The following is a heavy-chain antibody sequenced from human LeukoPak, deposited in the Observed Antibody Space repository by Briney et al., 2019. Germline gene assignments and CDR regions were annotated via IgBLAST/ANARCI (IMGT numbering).Heavy chain of an antibody. D-gene: IGHD1-26*01. J-gene: IGHJ3*02. CDR1: GYSITSYW. Sequence: PGESLKISCKGSGYSITSYWIGLVRQMPGKGLEWMGIIYPGDSDTRYSPSFQGQVTISADKSISTAYLQWSSLKASDTAMYYCARRRLEATDAFDIWGQGTMVTVSS. V-gene: IGHV5-51*01. CDR3: ARRRLEATDAFDI. CDR2: IYPGDSDT.